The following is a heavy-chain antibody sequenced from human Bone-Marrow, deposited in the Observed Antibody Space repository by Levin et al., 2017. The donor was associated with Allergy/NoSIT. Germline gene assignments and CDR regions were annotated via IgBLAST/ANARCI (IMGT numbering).Heavy chain of an antibody. CDR1: GFTFRSYA. CDR2: ISGSGSGT. V-gene: IGHV3-23*01. CDR3: AKGQTQCDTITCPIRLDP. D-gene: IGHD3-16*01. J-gene: IGHJ5*02. Sequence: GGSLRLSCAASGFTFRSYAMSWVRQAPGKGLEWVSAISGSGSGTYYADSVMGRFTVSRDNSKNTLYLQMNSLRADDTGVYYCAKGQTQCDTITCPIRLDPWGQGTLVTVSS.